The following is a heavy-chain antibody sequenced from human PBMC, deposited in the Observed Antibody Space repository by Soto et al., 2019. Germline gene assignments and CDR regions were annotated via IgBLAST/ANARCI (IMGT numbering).Heavy chain of an antibody. CDR1: GRSISSGGYY. D-gene: IGHD3-9*01. V-gene: IGHV4-31*03. CDR3: ARETSAYYDILTGYYQGGGMDV. Sequence: PSETLSLTSTVSGRSISSGGYYWSWIRQHPGKGLAWIGYIYYSGSTYYNPSLKSRVTISVDTSKNQFSLKLSSVTAADTAVYYCARETSAYYDILTGYYQGGGMDVWGQGTTVTVSS. CDR2: IYYSGST. J-gene: IGHJ6*02.